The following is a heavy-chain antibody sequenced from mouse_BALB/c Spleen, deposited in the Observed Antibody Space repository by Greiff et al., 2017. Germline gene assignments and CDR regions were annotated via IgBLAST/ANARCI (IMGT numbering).Heavy chain of an antibody. V-gene: IGHV14-3*02. CDR1: GFNIKDTY. Sequence: AQLQQSGAELVKPGASVKLSCTASGFNIKDTYMHWVKQRPEQGLEWIGRIDPANGNTKYDPKFQGKATITADTSSNTAYLQLSSLTSEDTAVYYCARSPRWYFDVWGAGTTVTVSS. CDR3: ARSPRWYFDV. CDR2: IDPANGNT. D-gene: IGHD2-10*02. J-gene: IGHJ1*01.